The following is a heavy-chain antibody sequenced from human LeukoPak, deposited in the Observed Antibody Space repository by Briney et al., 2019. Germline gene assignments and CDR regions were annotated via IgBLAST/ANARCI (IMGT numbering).Heavy chain of an antibody. V-gene: IGHV4-39*07. J-gene: IGHJ4*02. Sequence: PSETLSLTCTVSGGSISSSSYYWGWIRQPPGKGLEWIGSIYYSGSTYYNPSLKSRVTISVDTSKNQFSLKLSSVTAADTAVYYCARDSGSQGHFDYWGQGTLVTVSS. CDR1: GGSISSSSYY. CDR2: IYYSGST. CDR3: ARDSGSQGHFDY. D-gene: IGHD1-26*01.